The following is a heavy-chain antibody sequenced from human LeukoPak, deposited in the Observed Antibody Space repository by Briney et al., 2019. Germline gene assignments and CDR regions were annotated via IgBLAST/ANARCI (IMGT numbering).Heavy chain of an antibody. CDR1: GFTFSSYW. J-gene: IGHJ3*02. V-gene: IGHV3-30*03. CDR3: ARDTMPPVLAFDI. Sequence: PGGSLRLSCAASGFTFSSYWMNWVRQAPGKGLEWVAVISYDGSNKYYADSVKGRFTISRDNSKNTLYLQMNSLRAEDTAVYYCARDTMPPVLAFDIWGQGTMVTVSS. D-gene: IGHD2-2*01. CDR2: ISYDGSNK.